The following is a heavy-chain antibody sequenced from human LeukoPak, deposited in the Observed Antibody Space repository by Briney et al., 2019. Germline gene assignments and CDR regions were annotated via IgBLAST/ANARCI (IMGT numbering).Heavy chain of an antibody. D-gene: IGHD1-26*01. V-gene: IGHV4-59*08. CDR2: IFYNGRS. Sequence: PSQTLSLTCTVSGGSISSYYWSWIRQPPGKGLEWIGYIFYNGRSEYNPSLKSRVTISVDTSKNQFSLRLSSVTAADTAMYYCTRHPGIRYSGSYIDYWGQGTLVTVSS. CDR1: GGSISSYY. CDR3: TRHPGIRYSGSYIDY. J-gene: IGHJ4*02.